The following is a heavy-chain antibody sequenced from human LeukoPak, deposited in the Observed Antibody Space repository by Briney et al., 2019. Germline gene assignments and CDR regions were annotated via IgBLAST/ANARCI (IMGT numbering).Heavy chain of an antibody. CDR2: IRSTGDST. Sequence: GGSLRLSCAASGFTFSSYAITWVRQAPGKGLEWVSSIRSTGDSTFYADSVKGRFTISRDNSKNTVYLLMNSLRTEDTAVYYCGRSRRINASLYYYMDVWGKGTAVTVSS. V-gene: IGHV3-23*01. D-gene: IGHD2-15*01. CDR3: GRSRRINASLYYYMDV. J-gene: IGHJ6*03. CDR1: GFTFSSYA.